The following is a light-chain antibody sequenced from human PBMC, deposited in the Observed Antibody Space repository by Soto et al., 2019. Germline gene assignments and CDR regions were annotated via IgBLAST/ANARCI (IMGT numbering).Light chain of an antibody. CDR3: SSYTSSSTLI. CDR2: DVG. Sequence: QSALTQPASVSGSPGQSIAISCTGTSSDVGGYNYVAWYQQYPGKAPKLMIFDVGNRPSGVSSRFSGSKSGNTASLTISGLQAEDEADYYCSSYTSSSTLIFGGGTQLTVL. CDR1: SSDVGGYNY. V-gene: IGLV2-14*01. J-gene: IGLJ2*01.